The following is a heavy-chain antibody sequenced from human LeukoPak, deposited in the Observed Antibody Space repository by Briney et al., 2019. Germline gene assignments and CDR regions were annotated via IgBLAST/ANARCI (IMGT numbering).Heavy chain of an antibody. CDR2: IYYSGST. V-gene: IGHV4-59*08. D-gene: IGHD3-9*01. CDR3: ARHASPYDILPAFDY. Sequence: SETLSLTCTVSGGSISTYYWSWTRQPPGKGLEWIGYIYYSGSTNYNPSLKSRVTISVDTSKDQFSLKLSSVSAAVTAVYYCARHASPYDILPAFDYWGQGTLVTVSS. CDR1: GGSISTYY. J-gene: IGHJ4*02.